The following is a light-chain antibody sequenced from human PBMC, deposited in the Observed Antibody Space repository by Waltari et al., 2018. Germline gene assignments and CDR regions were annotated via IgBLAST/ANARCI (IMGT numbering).Light chain of an antibody. J-gene: IGKJ2*01. CDR3: QHCDTLPYT. CDR2: GAS. Sequence: DIQMTQSPSSLSASVGDRVTITCQTSQDISNYLNWYQQKPGKAPRVLIYGASNLETGVPSRFSGSGSGTDFTLTINSLQPEDIATYYCQHCDTLPYTFGQGTRLEIK. CDR1: QDISNY. V-gene: IGKV1-33*01.